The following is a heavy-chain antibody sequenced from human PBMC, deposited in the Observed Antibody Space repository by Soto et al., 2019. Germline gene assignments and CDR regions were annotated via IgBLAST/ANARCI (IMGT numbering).Heavy chain of an antibody. V-gene: IGHV1-58*02. CDR1: GFTFTSSA. CDR2: IVVGSGNT. CDR3: AAVAVGSGPHFDY. J-gene: IGHJ4*02. Sequence: GASVKVSCKASGFTFTSSAMQWVRQARGQRLEWIGWIVVGSGNTNYAQKFQERVTITRDMSTSTAYMELSSLRSEDTAVYYCAAVAVGSGPHFDYWGQGTLVTVSS. D-gene: IGHD3-10*01.